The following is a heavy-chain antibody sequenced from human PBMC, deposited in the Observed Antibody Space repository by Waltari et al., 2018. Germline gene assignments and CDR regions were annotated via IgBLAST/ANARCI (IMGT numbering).Heavy chain of an antibody. D-gene: IGHD3-10*01. V-gene: IGHV3-74*01. Sequence: EVQLVESGGGLAQPGASLRLSCAASGFAISTYWMHWVRQAPGKGLVWVSRISSDGLIINYADAVKGRFTVSRDNAKNTLYLQMNSLRAEDTAVYYCVRGMGDYWGQGTLVTVSS. CDR2: ISSDGLII. J-gene: IGHJ4*02. CDR1: GFAISTYW. CDR3: VRGMGDY.